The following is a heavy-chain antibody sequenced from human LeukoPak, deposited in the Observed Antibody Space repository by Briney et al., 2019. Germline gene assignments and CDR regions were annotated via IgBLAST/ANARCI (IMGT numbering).Heavy chain of an antibody. CDR3: ARGTGWPQFDY. J-gene: IGHJ4*02. V-gene: IGHV6-1*01. Sequence: SQTLSLTWAIAGDSVSRDSIAWNWIRESPSRGLEWLGKTYYKSAWYNDYAVSVKGRIIINPDTSKNQFSLQLNSVTPEDTAVYYCARGTGWPQFDYWGQGTLVTVSS. CDR1: GDSVSRDSIA. CDR2: TYYKSAWYN. D-gene: IGHD6-19*01.